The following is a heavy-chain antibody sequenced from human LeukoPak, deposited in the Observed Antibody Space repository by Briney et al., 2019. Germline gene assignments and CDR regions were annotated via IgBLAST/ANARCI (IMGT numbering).Heavy chain of an antibody. D-gene: IGHD5-12*01. CDR3: AREVVQGWLRSLRRVDYFDY. Sequence: GSLRLSCAASGFTFSSYSMNWVRQAPGKGLEWIGEINHSGSTNYNPSLKSRVTISVDTSKNQFSLKLSSVTAADTAVYYCAREVVQGWLRSLRRVDYFDYWGQGTLVTVSS. J-gene: IGHJ4*02. V-gene: IGHV4-34*01. CDR1: GFTFSSYS. CDR2: INHSGST.